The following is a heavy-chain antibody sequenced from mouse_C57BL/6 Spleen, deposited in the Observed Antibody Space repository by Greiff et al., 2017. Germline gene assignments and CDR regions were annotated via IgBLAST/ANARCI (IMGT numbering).Heavy chain of an antibody. J-gene: IGHJ3*01. D-gene: IGHD3-2*02. CDR1: GYSITSGYY. CDR3: AREAAQATGDWFAY. Sequence: EVKLVESGPGLVKPSQSLSLTCSVTGYSITSGYYWNWIRQFPGNKLEWMGYISYDGSNNYNPSLKNRISITRDTSKNQFFLKLNSVTTEDTATYYCAREAAQATGDWFAYWGQGTLVTVSA. CDR2: ISYDGSN. V-gene: IGHV3-6*01.